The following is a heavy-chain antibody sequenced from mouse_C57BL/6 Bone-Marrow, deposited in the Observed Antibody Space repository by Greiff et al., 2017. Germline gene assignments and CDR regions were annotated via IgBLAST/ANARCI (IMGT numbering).Heavy chain of an antibody. Sequence: VQLQQSGPELVKPGASVKISCKASGYAFSSSWMNWVKQRPGKGLEWIGRIYPGDGDTNYNGKFKGKATLTADKSSSTAYMQLSSLTSEDSAVYCCAATVVSFDYWGQGTTLTVSS. V-gene: IGHV1-82*01. D-gene: IGHD1-1*01. CDR2: IYPGDGDT. CDR1: GYAFSSSW. CDR3: AATVVSFDY. J-gene: IGHJ2*01.